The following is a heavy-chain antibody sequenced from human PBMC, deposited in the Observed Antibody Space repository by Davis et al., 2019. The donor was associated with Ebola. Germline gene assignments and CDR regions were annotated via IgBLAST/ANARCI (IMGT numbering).Heavy chain of an antibody. D-gene: IGHD4-11*01. Sequence: ASVKVSCKSSGYTFTDYNIHWMRQAPGQGLEWMGRLNQNSGGTDSAQKFQGRVTITKDTSISTVYMELSSLRSDDTADYYCARGHNYAHEYWGQGTLVTVSS. CDR3: ARGHNYAHEY. CDR1: GYTFTDYN. CDR2: LNQNSGGT. J-gene: IGHJ4*02. V-gene: IGHV1-2*06.